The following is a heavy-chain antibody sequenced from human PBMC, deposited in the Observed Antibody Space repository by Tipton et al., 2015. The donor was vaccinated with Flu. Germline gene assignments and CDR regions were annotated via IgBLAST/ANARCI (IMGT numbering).Heavy chain of an antibody. D-gene: IGHD3-22*01. V-gene: IGHV4-4*07. CDR2: IYTSGST. CDR3: ARDGYYYDSSGLDY. CDR1: GGSISSYY. J-gene: IGHJ4*02. Sequence: TLSLTCTVSGGSISSYYWSWIRQPAGKGLEWIGRIYTSGSTNYNPSLKSRVTMSVDTSKNQFSLKLSSVTAADTAVYYCARDGYYYDSSGLDYWGQGTPVTVSS.